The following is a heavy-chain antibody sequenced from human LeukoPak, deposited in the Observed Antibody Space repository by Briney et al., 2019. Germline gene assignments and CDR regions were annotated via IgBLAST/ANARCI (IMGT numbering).Heavy chain of an antibody. CDR2: INHSGST. J-gene: IGHJ4*02. Sequence: SETLSLTCAVYGGSFSGYYWSWIRQPPGKGLEWIGEINHSGSTNYNPSLKSRVTISVDTSKNQFSLKLSSVTAADTAVYYCATEESTGALDYWGQGTLVTVSS. CDR1: GGSFSGYY. V-gene: IGHV4-34*01. CDR3: ATEESTGALDY. D-gene: IGHD5/OR15-5a*01.